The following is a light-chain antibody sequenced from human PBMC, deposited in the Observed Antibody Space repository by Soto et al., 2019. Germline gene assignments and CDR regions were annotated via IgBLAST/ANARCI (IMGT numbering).Light chain of an antibody. CDR2: DVS. J-gene: IGLJ1*01. V-gene: IGLV2-14*03. CDR1: SSDVGGYNY. Sequence: QSVLTQPASVSGSPGQSITISCTGTSSDVGGYNYVSWYQQHPGKAPKLMIYDVSNRPSGVSNRFSGSKSGNTASLTISGLQAEDDADYYCSSYTSSSLHVFGTGTKLTVL. CDR3: SSYTSSSLHV.